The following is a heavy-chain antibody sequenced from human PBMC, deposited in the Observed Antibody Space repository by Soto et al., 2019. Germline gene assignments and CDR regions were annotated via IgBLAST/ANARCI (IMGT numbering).Heavy chain of an antibody. V-gene: IGHV1-46*01. CDR1: GYTFTSYY. CDR2: INPSGGST. J-gene: IGHJ6*02. Sequence: SVKVSCKASGYTFTSYYMHWVRQAPGQGLEWMGIINPSGGSTSYAQKFQGRVTMTRDTSTSTVYMELSSLRSEDTAVYYCARVAADYYYYYGMDVWGQGTTVTVSS. CDR3: ARVAADYYYYYGMDV. D-gene: IGHD6-13*01.